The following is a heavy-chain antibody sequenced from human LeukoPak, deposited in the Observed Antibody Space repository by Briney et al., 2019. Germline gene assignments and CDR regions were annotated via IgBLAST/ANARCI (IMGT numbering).Heavy chain of an antibody. CDR3: ARDRYSGYDWRGHYYYYGMDV. J-gene: IGHJ6*02. Sequence: PGGSLRLSCAASGFTFSDYYMSWIRQAPGKGLEWVSYISSSSSYIYYADSVKGRFTISRDNAKNSLYLQMNSLRAEDTAVYYCARDRYSGYDWRGHYYYYGMDVWGQGTTVTVSS. V-gene: IGHV3-11*06. D-gene: IGHD5-12*01. CDR1: GFTFSDYY. CDR2: ISSSSSYI.